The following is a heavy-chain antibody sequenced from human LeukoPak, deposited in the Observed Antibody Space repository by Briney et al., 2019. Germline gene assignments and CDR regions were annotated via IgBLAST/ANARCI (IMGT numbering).Heavy chain of an antibody. J-gene: IGHJ3*02. CDR3: VMGYYDSSGHSPGDAFDI. CDR1: GYTFTSYG. CDR2: ISAYNGNT. Sequence: ASVKVSCKASGYTFTSYGISWVRQAPGQGLEWMGWISAYNGNTNYAQKLQGRVTMTTDTSTSTAYMELRSLRSGDTAVYYCVMGYYDSSGHSPGDAFDIWGQGTMVTVSS. D-gene: IGHD3-22*01. V-gene: IGHV1-18*01.